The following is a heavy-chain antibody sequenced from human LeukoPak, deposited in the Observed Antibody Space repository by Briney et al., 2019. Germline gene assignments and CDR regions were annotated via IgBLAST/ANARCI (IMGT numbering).Heavy chain of an antibody. CDR2: INWNGGST. CDR3: ARATYYYGSGSYYNDYMDV. J-gene: IGHJ6*03. Sequence: GGSLRLSCAASGFTFSSYWMSWVRQAPGKGLEWVSGINWNGGSTGYADSVKGRFTISRDNAKNSLYLQMNSLRAEDTALYYCARATYYYGSGSYYNDYMDVWGKGTTVTVSS. V-gene: IGHV3-20*04. CDR1: GFTFSSYW. D-gene: IGHD3-10*01.